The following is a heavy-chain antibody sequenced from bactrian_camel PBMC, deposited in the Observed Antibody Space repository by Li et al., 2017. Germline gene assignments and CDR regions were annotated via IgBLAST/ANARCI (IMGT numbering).Heavy chain of an antibody. CDR3: AKGGRWRDIQT. CDR1: TYTTYNRLC. J-gene: IGHJ4*01. D-gene: IGHD1*01. Sequence: HVQLVESGGGSVQAGGSLRLSCAASTYTTYNRLCMGWFRQTPGKEREGVASIDSDGTTTYGDSVKGRFTISKDNVKTTLYLQMNSLKPEDTAMYYCAKGGRWRDIQTGAGGPRSPSP. V-gene: IGHV3S63*01. CDR2: IDSDGTT.